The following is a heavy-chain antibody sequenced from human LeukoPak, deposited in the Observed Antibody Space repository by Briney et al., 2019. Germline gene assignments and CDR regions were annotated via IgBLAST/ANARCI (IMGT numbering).Heavy chain of an antibody. D-gene: IGHD3-3*01. Sequence: GGSLRLSCAASGFTFSDYYMSRIRQAPGKGLEWVSYISSSGSTIYYADSVKGRFTISRDNAKNSLYLQMNSLRAEDTAVYYCARAYYYDFCRCSAFDIWGQGTMVTVSS. CDR3: ARAYYYDFCRCSAFDI. J-gene: IGHJ3*02. CDR1: GFTFSDYY. CDR2: ISSSGSTI. V-gene: IGHV3-11*04.